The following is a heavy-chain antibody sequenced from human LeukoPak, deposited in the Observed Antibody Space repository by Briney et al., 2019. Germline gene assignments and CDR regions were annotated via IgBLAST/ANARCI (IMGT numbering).Heavy chain of an antibody. D-gene: IGHD2-2*01. J-gene: IGHJ3*02. Sequence: GGSLRLSCAASGFTFSSYSMNWVRQAPGKGLEWISYISGSGSTIYYADSVKGRFTISRDNAKNSLYLQMNSLRAEDTAVYYCASSIVVVPAARAFDIWGQGTMVTVSS. CDR1: GFTFSSYS. V-gene: IGHV3-48*04. CDR3: ASSIVVVPAARAFDI. CDR2: ISGSGSTI.